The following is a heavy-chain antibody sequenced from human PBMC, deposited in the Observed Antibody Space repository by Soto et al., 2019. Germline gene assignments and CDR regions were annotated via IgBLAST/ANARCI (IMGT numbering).Heavy chain of an antibody. D-gene: IGHD2-21*02. CDR1: GGSFSGYY. V-gene: IGHV4-34*01. CDR2: IRHSGST. J-gene: IGHJ4*02. CDR3: ARTYGGNSFDY. Sequence: QVQLQQWGAGLLKPSETLSLTCAVYGGSFSGYYWSWIRQPPGKGLEWIGEIRHSGSTNYNPSLKSRVTISVAPSKNQFSLKLSSVTAADTAVYYCARTYGGNSFDYWGQGTLVTVSS.